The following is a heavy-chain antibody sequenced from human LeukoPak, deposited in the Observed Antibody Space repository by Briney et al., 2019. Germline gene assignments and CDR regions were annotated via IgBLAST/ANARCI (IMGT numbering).Heavy chain of an antibody. CDR2: ISSSSSYI. CDR1: GFSFSSHG. Sequence: GGSLRLSCAASGFSFSSHGMSWVRQAPGKGLEWVSSISSSSSYIYYADSVKGRFTISRDNAKNSLYLQMNSLRAEDTAVYYCARDRDSSGWYHYFDYWGQGTLVTVSS. J-gene: IGHJ4*02. CDR3: ARDRDSSGWYHYFDY. D-gene: IGHD6-19*01. V-gene: IGHV3-21*01.